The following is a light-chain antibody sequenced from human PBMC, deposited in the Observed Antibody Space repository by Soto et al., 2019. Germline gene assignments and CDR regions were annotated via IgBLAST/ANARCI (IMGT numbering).Light chain of an antibody. CDR1: QSVSSSY. CDR3: QQYGNSPLT. CDR2: GAS. V-gene: IGKV3-20*01. J-gene: IGKJ4*01. Sequence: IVLTQSPGTLSLSPGERATLSCRASQSVSSSYLAWYQQKPGQAPRLLIYGASSRATGIPDRFSGSGSGTDFILTISRLEPEDFAVYYCQQYGNSPLTFGGGAKV.